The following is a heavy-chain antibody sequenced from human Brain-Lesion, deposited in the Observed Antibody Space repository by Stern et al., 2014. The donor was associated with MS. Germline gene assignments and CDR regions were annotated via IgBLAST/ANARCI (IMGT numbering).Heavy chain of an antibody. CDR3: ASERYTYYDDQRPPGGFGP. CDR2: VAGFNGDT. J-gene: IGHJ5*02. CDR1: GITFSQSA. Sequence: QLVQSGPEVKKPGTSVKVSCKASGITFSQSAVQWLRQARGQRLEWIGWVAGFNGDTNYAQSFQERVTITRDMSTSTVYMELRSLRSEDTAVYYCASERYTYYDDQRPPGGFGPWGQGTLVTVSS. V-gene: IGHV1-58*03. D-gene: IGHD5-18*01.